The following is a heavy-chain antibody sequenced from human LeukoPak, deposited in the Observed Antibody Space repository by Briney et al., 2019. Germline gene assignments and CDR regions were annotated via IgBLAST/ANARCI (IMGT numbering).Heavy chain of an antibody. J-gene: IGHJ4*02. CDR2: INPNSGGT. CDR1: GYTFTRYY. D-gene: IGHD5-24*01. Sequence: GASVKVSCKAPGYTFTRYYMHWVRQAPGQGLEWMGRINPNSGGTNYAQKFQGRVTMTRDTSISTAYMELSRLRSDDTAVYYCARIDGYNAPLDYWGQGTLVTVSS. V-gene: IGHV1-2*06. CDR3: ARIDGYNAPLDY.